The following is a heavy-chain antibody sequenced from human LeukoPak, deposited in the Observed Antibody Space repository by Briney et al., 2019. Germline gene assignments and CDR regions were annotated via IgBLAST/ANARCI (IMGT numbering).Heavy chain of an antibody. CDR3: ARGDGYCSGGSCMIFDY. V-gene: IGHV1-18*01. Sequence: ASVKVSRKASGYTFTSYGITWVRQASGQGLEWMGWISAYTDKTNYAQKFQGRVTMTTDTSTTTAYMELRSLRSDDTAIYYCARGDGYCSGGSCMIFDYWGQGTLVTVSS. CDR2: ISAYTDKT. D-gene: IGHD2-15*01. CDR1: GYTFTSYG. J-gene: IGHJ4*02.